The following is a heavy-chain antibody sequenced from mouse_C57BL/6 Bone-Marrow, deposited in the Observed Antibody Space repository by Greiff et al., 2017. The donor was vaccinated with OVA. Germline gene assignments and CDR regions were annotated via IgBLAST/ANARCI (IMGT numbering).Heavy chain of an antibody. CDR1: GFTFTSYW. CDR2: IHPSDSDP. Sequence: QVQLKQPGAELVKPGASVKVSCKASGFTFTSYWMHWVKRRPGQGLEWIGRIHPSDSDPNYNQKFKGKATLTVDNSYSTPYMQLSSLTSWDSGVYVCAIAYGRRTEYYFDYWGRGATLTVSS. J-gene: IGHJ2*01. V-gene: IGHV1-74*01. CDR3: AIAYGRRTEYYFDY. D-gene: IGHD1-1*01.